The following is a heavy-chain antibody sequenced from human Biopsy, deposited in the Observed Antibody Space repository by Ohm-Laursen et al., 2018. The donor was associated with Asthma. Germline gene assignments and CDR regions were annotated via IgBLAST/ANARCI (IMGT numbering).Heavy chain of an antibody. CDR3: ARVASYGDIYFAIDV. V-gene: IGHV4-30-4*01. CDR2: GFYSGTT. CDR1: RGYIRSYDHH. D-gene: IGHD4-17*01. J-gene: IGHJ6*02. Sequence: SQTLSLTCTVSRGYIRSYDHHWAWIHQPPGKGLEWIGSGFYSGTTHYSPSLARRVSISVDTSRNQFSMTLRSVTAADSAVYFCARVASYGDIYFAIDVWGPGTTVSV.